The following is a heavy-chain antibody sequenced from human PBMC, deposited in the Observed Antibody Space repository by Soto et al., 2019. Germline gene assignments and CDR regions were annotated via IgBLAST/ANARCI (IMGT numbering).Heavy chain of an antibody. CDR3: ARRSAGDGYYYYYGMDV. CDR2: IYYSGST. CDR1: GGSISSYY. D-gene: IGHD2-21*02. V-gene: IGHV4-59*01. Sequence: NPSETLSITCTVSGGSISSYYWSWIRQPPGKGLEWIGYIYYSGSTNYNPSLKSRVTISVDTSKNQFSLKLSSVTAADTAVYYCARRSAGDGYYYYYGMDVWGQGTTVTVSS. J-gene: IGHJ6*02.